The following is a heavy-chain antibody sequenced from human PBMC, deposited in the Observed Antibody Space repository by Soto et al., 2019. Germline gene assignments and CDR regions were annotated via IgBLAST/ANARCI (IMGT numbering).Heavy chain of an antibody. CDR1: GYTFTGYY. CDR2: INPNSGGT. V-gene: IGHV1-2*04. J-gene: IGHJ6*02. D-gene: IGHD1-26*01. Sequence: ASVKVSCKASGYTFTGYYMHWVRQAPGQGLEWMGWINPNSGGTNYAQKFQGWVTMTRDTSISTAYMELSRLRSDDTAVYYCARGESGSYYYYYYGMDVWGQGTTVTVSS. CDR3: ARGESGSYYYYYYGMDV.